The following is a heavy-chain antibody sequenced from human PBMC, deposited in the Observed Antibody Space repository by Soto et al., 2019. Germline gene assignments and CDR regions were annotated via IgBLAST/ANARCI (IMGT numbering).Heavy chain of an antibody. Sequence: GASVKVSCKASEYTFTGYYLHWVRQAPGQGLEWMGWINPNSGATTYAQKFQGRVTMTRDTSISTAYMELSRLRSDDTAVYYCARDLTPLRLYSTSSGLTCYFGMEVWGQGTTV. CDR1: EYTFTGYY. CDR2: INPNSGAT. V-gene: IGHV1-2*02. D-gene: IGHD6-6*01. CDR3: ARDLTPLRLYSTSSGLTCYFGMEV. J-gene: IGHJ6*01.